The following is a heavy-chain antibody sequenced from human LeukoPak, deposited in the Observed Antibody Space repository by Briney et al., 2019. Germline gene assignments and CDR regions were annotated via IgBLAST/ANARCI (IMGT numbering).Heavy chain of an antibody. CDR2: ISGGGGST. CDR3: AKTGYYYYYMDV. Sequence: GGTLRLSCAASGFTFSSYGMSWVRQAPGKGLEWVSAISGGGGSTYYADSVKGRFTISRDNSKNTLYLQMNSLRAEDTAVYYCAKTGYYYYYMDVWGKGTTVTISS. D-gene: IGHD1-14*01. V-gene: IGHV3-23*01. CDR1: GFTFSSYG. J-gene: IGHJ6*03.